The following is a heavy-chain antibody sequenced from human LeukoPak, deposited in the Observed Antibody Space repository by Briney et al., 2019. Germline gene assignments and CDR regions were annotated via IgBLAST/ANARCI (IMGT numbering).Heavy chain of an antibody. CDR3: AKDLRFGDSPGNRFDY. J-gene: IGHJ4*02. CDR1: GFTFYSYE. CDR2: ISSSGTNI. V-gene: IGHV3-48*03. Sequence: GGSLRLSCAASGFTFYSYEMNWVRQAPGKGLEWVSYISSSGTNIFYADSVKGRFTISRDNAKNSLYLQMNSLRAEDTAVYYCAKDLRFGDSPGNRFDYWGQGTLVTVSS. D-gene: IGHD3-10*01.